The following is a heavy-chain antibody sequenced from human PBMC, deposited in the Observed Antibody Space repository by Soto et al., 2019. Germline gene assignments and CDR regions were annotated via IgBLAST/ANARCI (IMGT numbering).Heavy chain of an antibody. CDR3: AKPQQLVLPNGEVYYYYYGMDV. Sequence: GGSLRLSCAASGFTFSSYAMSWVRQAPGKGLEWVSAISGSGGSTYYADSVKGRFTISRDNSKNTLYLQMNSLRAEDTAVYYCAKPQQLVLPNGEVYYYYYGMDVWGQGTTVTASS. CDR1: GFTFSSYA. V-gene: IGHV3-23*01. CDR2: ISGSGGST. D-gene: IGHD6-13*01. J-gene: IGHJ6*02.